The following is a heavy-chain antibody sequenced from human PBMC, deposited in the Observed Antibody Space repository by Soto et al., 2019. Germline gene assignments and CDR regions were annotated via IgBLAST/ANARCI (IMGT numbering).Heavy chain of an antibody. V-gene: IGHV7-4-1*01. D-gene: IGHD6-13*01. Sequence: QVQLVQSGSELKKPGASVKVSCKASGYTFTSYAMNWVRQAPGQGLEWMGWINTNTGNPTYAQGFTGRFVFSLDTSVSTAYLQICSLKAEDTAVYYCARESIAAAGTGGGWFYPWGQGTLVTVSS. CDR3: ARESIAAAGTGGGWFYP. J-gene: IGHJ5*02. CDR2: INTNTGNP. CDR1: GYTFTSYA.